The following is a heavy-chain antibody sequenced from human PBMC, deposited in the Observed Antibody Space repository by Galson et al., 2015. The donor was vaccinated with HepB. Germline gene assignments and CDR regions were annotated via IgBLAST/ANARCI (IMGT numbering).Heavy chain of an antibody. CDR1: GSTFTDYF. CDR2: INPNSGGT. J-gene: IGHJ3*02. D-gene: IGHD1-14*01. V-gene: IGHV1-2*04. CDR3: ARFSGWADRTFDI. Sequence: SVKVSCQASGSTFTDYFMHWVRQAPGQGLEWLGWINPNSGGTNYAQKFQGWVTMTRDTSISTAYIELSRLRSNDTAVYYCARFSGWADRTFDIWGQGTMVTVSS.